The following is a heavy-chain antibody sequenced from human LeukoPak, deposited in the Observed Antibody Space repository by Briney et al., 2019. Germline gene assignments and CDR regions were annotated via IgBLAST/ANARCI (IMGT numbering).Heavy chain of an antibody. CDR2: IYPGDSDT. J-gene: IGHJ6*02. V-gene: IGHV5-51*01. D-gene: IGHD3-10*01. Sequence: LGESLKISCKGSGYSFTSYWIGWVRQMPGKGPEWMGIIYPGDSDTRYSPSFQGQVTISADKSISTAYLQWSSLKASDTAMYYCARRIFGSGSSYYYYGMDVWGQGTTVTVSS. CDR1: GYSFTSYW. CDR3: ARRIFGSGSSYYYYGMDV.